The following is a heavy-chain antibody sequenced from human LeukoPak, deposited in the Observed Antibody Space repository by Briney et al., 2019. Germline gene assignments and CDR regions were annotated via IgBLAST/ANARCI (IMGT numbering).Heavy chain of an antibody. V-gene: IGHV3-33*08. CDR3: ARGGAAAGTFRMDY. Sequence: GGALSLYWPALRFFFINFGIHWVRQTLGMGVVGVAFIWYDGSNKYYADSVKGRFTISRDNSKNTLYLQMNSLRAEDTAVYYCARGGAAAGTFRMDYWGQGTLVTGSS. D-gene: IGHD6-13*01. CDR1: RFFFINFG. J-gene: IGHJ4*02. CDR2: IWYDGSNK.